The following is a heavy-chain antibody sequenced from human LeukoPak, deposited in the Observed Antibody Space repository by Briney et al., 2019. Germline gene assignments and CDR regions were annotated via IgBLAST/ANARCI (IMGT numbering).Heavy chain of an antibody. D-gene: IGHD3-9*01. J-gene: IGHJ3*02. Sequence: GGSLRLSCVASGFTFSSYWMSWVRQAPGKGLEWVANIKQDGSENYFVDAVKGRFTISRDNGRNSLYLQLNSLGVEDTAVYYCARRRYGEAFDIWGQGATVTVSS. CDR1: GFTFSSYW. CDR3: ARRRYGEAFDI. V-gene: IGHV3-7*01. CDR2: IKQDGSEN.